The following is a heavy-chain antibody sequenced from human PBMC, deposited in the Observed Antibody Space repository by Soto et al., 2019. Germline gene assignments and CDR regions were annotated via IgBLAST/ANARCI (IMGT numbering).Heavy chain of an antibody. D-gene: IGHD1-7*01. J-gene: IGHJ6*04. CDR2: INAGNGNT. Sequence: AVSVKVSCKASGYTFTSYAMHWVRQAPGQRLEWMGWINAGNGNTKYSQKFQGRVTITRDTSASTAYMELSSLRSEDTAVYYCARGIDWNFALDVWGKGTTVTVSS. CDR1: GYTFTSYA. V-gene: IGHV1-3*01. CDR3: ARGIDWNFALDV.